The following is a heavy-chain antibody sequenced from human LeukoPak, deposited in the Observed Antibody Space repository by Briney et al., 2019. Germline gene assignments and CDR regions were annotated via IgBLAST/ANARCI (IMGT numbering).Heavy chain of an antibody. CDR2: INPNSGGT. V-gene: IGHV1-2*02. D-gene: IGHD3-22*01. Sequence: GASVKVSCKASGYTFTGYYIHWVRQAPGQGLEWIGWINPNSGGTNFAQKFQGRVTMTRDTSISTAYMELSRLRSDDTAVYYCARGVLAGYDSSGYPFYNRFDPWGQGTLVTVSS. CDR1: GYTFTGYY. J-gene: IGHJ5*02. CDR3: ARGVLAGYDSSGYPFYNRFDP.